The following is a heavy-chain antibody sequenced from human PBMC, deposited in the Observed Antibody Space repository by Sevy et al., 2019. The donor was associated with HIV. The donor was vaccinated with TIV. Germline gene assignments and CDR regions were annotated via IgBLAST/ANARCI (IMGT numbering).Heavy chain of an antibody. CDR2: IYPSGRT. D-gene: IGHD4-17*01. V-gene: IGHV4-4*07. CDR1: GGCVSSYY. J-gene: IGHJ4*02. CDR3: ARDYYGDYGWVVDY. Sequence: SETLSLTCTVSGGCVSSYYWSWIRQPAGKGLEWIGRIYPSGRTNYNPTLKSRVTMSVDTSKNQFSLKMSSVTAADTAAYFCARDYYGDYGWVVDYWGQGSLVTVSS.